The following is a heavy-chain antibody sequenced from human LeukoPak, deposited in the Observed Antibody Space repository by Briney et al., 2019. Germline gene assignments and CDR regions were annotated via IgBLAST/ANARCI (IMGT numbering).Heavy chain of an antibody. CDR1: QFRFPFSHYG. D-gene: IGHD4-11*01. J-gene: IGHJ4*02. V-gene: IGHV3-33*06. Sequence: PGKSLTLSCVASQFRFPFSHYGMHWVRQAPGRGLEWVAVIWSDGTNQYYADSVRGRFTISRDNSQNTVYLQMNSLRVKDTAVYFCAKDAQRGFDYSNSLEYWGQGTLVTVSS. CDR2: IWSDGTNQ. CDR3: AKDAQRGFDYSNSLEY.